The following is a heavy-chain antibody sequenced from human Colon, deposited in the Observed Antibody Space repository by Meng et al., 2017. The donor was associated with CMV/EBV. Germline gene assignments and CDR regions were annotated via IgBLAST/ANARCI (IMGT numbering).Heavy chain of an antibody. CDR1: GYTFSDYH. CDR2: INSNSGAT. CDR3: ARDPSGSRVPFDY. D-gene: IGHD1-26*01. Sequence: QGQLVQSGAEGKKPGASVKVSCKTSGYTFSDYHIHWVRQAPGQGLEWMGWINSNSGATDYAQKFQGRFTMTRDTSITTVYMELSSLRSDDTAVYYCARDPSGSRVPFDYWGQGSLVTVSS. V-gene: IGHV1-2*02. J-gene: IGHJ4*02.